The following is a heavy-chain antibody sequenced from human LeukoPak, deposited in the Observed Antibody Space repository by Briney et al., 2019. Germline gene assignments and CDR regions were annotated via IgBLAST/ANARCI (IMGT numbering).Heavy chain of an antibody. V-gene: IGHV4-4*02. J-gene: IGHJ3*02. CDR2: IYHSGST. D-gene: IGHD6-13*01. CDR3: ARIRKKSIAAAGGLDI. CDR1: GGSISSTNW. Sequence: PSGTLSLTCGVSGGSISSTNWWTWVRQPPGEGLEWIGEIYHSGSTNYNPSLKSRVTISVDKSKNQFSLKLSSVTAADTAVYYCARIRKKSIAAAGGLDIWGQGTMVTVSS.